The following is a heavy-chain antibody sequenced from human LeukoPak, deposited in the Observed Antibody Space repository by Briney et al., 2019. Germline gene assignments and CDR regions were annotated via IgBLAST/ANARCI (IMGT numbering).Heavy chain of an antibody. Sequence: GGSLRLSCAASGFTVSSNYMSWVRQAPGKGLEWVSVIYSGGSTYYTDSVKGRFTISRDNSKNTLYLQMNSLRAEDTAVYYCARDRSGWYGVYWGQGTLVTVSS. D-gene: IGHD6-19*01. V-gene: IGHV3-53*01. CDR1: GFTVSSNY. CDR3: ARDRSGWYGVY. J-gene: IGHJ4*02. CDR2: IYSGGST.